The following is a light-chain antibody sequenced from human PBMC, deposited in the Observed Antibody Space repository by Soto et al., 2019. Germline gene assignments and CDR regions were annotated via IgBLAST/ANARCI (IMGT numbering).Light chain of an antibody. V-gene: IGKV3-11*01. CDR3: QQRSNWLT. CDR1: QSVSGN. J-gene: IGKJ4*01. CDR2: DAS. Sequence: ELVMTQSPATLSVSPGERATLSCRASQSVSGNLAWYQQKPGQAPRLLIYDASNRATGIPARFSGSGSGTDFTLTISSLEPEDFAVYYCQQRSNWLTFGGGTKVDIK.